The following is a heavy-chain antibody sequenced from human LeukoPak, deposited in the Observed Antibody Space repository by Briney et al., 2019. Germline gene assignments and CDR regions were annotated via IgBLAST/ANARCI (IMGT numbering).Heavy chain of an antibody. CDR3: ARGGAMGTYYYYMDV. CDR2: IYYSGST. Sequence: SETLSLTCTVSGGSISSSSYYWGWIRQPPGKGLEWIGSIYYSGSTYHNPSLKSRVTISVDTSKNQFSLELSSVTAADTAVYYCARGGAMGTYYYYMDVWGKGTTVTISS. V-gene: IGHV4-39*07. J-gene: IGHJ6*03. CDR1: GGSISSSSYY. D-gene: IGHD1-1*01.